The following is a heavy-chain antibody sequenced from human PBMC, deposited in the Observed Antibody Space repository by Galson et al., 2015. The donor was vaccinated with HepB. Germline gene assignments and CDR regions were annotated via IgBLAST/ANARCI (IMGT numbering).Heavy chain of an antibody. CDR1: GYTFTSYG. CDR2: ISAYNGNT. V-gene: IGHV1-18*04. CDR3: ARARQMSDGGRPSRAFDI. Sequence: SGAEVKKPGASVKVSCKASGYTFTSYGISWVRQAPGQGLEWMGWISAYNGNTNYAQKLQGRVTMTTDTSTSTAYMELRSLRSDDTAVYYCARARQMSDGGRPSRAFDIWGQGTMVTVSS. J-gene: IGHJ3*02. D-gene: IGHD4-23*01.